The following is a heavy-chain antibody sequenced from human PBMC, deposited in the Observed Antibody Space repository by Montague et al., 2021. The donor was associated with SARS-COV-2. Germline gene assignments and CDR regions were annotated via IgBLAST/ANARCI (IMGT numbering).Heavy chain of an antibody. CDR3: ALPLGGARFDP. CDR2: IYHSGTT. CDR1: GGSVSSDNW. J-gene: IGHJ5*02. V-gene: IGHV4-4*02. D-gene: IGHD1-26*01. Sequence: SETLSLTCTVSGGSVSSDNWWTWVRQPPGKGLEWIGEIYHSGTTNYNPSLQSRVTISVDKSRNHPSLNLRSLTAADTAMYYCALPLGGARFDPWGQGILVTVSS.